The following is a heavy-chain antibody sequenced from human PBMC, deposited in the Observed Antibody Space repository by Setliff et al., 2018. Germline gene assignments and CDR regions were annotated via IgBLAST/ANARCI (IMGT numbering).Heavy chain of an antibody. CDR2: IYTSGST. CDR1: GGSISSNY. V-gene: IGHV4-4*08. D-gene: IGHD2-2*03. Sequence: SETLSLTCTVSGGSISSNYWGWVRQPPGKGLEWIGYIYTSGSTNYNPSLKSRGTISVDTSRNQFSLKLSSVTAADTAVYYCVRVEAGYCSSTSCYVVGAFDIWGQGTMVT. CDR3: VRVEAGYCSSTSCYVVGAFDI. J-gene: IGHJ3*02.